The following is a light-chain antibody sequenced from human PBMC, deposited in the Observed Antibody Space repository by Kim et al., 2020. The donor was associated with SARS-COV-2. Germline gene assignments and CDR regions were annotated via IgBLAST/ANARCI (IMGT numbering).Light chain of an antibody. CDR1: QSVSSY. J-gene: IGKJ4*01. Sequence: EIVLTQSPATLSLSPGERATLSCRASQSVSSYLAWYQQKPGQAPRLLIYDASNRATGIPARFSGSGSGTDFTLTISSLQSEDFAVYYCQQYSHWPLTFGGGTKVDIK. CDR2: DAS. V-gene: IGKV3-11*01. CDR3: QQYSHWPLT.